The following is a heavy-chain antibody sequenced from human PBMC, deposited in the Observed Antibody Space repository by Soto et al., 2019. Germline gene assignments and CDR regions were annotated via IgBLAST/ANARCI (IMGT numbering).Heavy chain of an antibody. Sequence: GGSLRLSCAASGFNFITYSLSWVRQAPGKGLEWVASISSSAVYIDYADSVKGRFTISRDNANNSLYLQMNSLRAEDTATYYCVRDGLDYYDTERLYFDNWFDPWGQGTLVTVSS. D-gene: IGHD3-22*01. CDR2: ISSSAVYI. V-gene: IGHV3-21*01. CDR1: GFNFITYS. CDR3: VRDGLDYYDTERLYFDNWFDP. J-gene: IGHJ5*02.